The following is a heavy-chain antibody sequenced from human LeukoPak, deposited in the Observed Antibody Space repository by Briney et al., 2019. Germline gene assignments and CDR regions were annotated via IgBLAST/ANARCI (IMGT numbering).Heavy chain of an antibody. D-gene: IGHD6-13*01. J-gene: IGHJ5*02. CDR3: ARVVGIAAADGWFDP. V-gene: IGHV1-2*02. Sequence: GASVKVSCKASGYTFTGYYMHWVRQAPGQGLEWMGWINPNSGGTNYAQKFQGRVTMTRDTSISTAYMELSRLRSDDTAVYYCARVVGIAAADGWFDPWGQGTLVTVSS. CDR2: INPNSGGT. CDR1: GYTFTGYY.